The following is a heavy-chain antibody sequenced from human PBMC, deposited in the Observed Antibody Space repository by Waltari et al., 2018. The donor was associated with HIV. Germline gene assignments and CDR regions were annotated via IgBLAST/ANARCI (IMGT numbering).Heavy chain of an antibody. CDR1: GYTFVNHD. CDR2: INPKTGDT. D-gene: IGHD4-17*01. CDR3: TRGLALRIAAPGADV. Sequence: QLLQFSPEVRRPGAPVRASCRTSGYTFVNHDLTWVRKAPGEGLEWIGCINPKTGDTHSLEEYWGRLTLTRNISTATAYLDLSNLTRGDTATYYCTRGLALRIAAPGADVWGQGTTVIVSS. J-gene: IGHJ6*02. V-gene: IGHV1-8*01.